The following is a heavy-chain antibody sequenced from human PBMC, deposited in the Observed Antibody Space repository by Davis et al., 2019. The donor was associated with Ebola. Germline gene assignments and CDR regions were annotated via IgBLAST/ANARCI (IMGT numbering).Heavy chain of an antibody. CDR2: IYYTGST. CDR1: GASISSYY. V-gene: IGHV4-59*01. CDR3: ARGNYGDYIVLYYYNMDV. Sequence: SETLSLTCTVSGASISSYYWSWIRQPPGKGLEWIGYIYYTGSTDYNPSLKSRVTMSVDTSKNQFSLKLSSVTAADTAVYYCARGNYGDYIVLYYYNMDVWGQGTTVTVSS. J-gene: IGHJ6*02. D-gene: IGHD4-17*01.